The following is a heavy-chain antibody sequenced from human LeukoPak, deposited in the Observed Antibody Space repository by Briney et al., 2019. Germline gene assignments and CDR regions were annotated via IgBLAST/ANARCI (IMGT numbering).Heavy chain of an antibody. V-gene: IGHV1-46*01. CDR2: IYPRDGSA. Sequence: ASVKVSCKASGYTFTSNYIHWVRQAPGQGLEWMGMIYPRDGSASYAQKFQGKVTVTRDTSTSTVHMELSGLRSEDTAVYYCARDQEGFDYWGQGTLVTVSS. CDR3: ARDQEGFDY. J-gene: IGHJ4*02. CDR1: GYTFTSNY.